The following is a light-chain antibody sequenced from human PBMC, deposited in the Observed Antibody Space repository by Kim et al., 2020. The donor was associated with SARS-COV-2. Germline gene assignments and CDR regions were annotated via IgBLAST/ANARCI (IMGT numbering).Light chain of an antibody. CDR1: SLRSYY. CDR2: GKN. J-gene: IGLJ3*02. CDR3: NSRDSSGNHWV. Sequence: SSELTQDPAVSVALGQTVRITCQGDSLRSYYASWYQQKPGQAPVLVIYGKNNRPSGIPDRFSGSSSGNTASLTITGGQAEDEADYYCNSRDSSGNHWVFG. V-gene: IGLV3-19*01.